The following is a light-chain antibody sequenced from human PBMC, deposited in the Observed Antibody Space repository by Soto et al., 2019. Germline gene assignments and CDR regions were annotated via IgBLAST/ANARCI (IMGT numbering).Light chain of an antibody. V-gene: IGLV2-14*01. J-gene: IGLJ1*01. CDR1: SSDFGDDKY. Sequence: QSVLTQPASVSGSPGQSITMSCTGSSSDFGDDKYVTWYQQQPGKGPNLLIYGVSKRPSGVSNRFSGSKSGNTASLTISGLQVEDEADYYCSSYTSRSTPYVFGTGTKVTVL. CDR2: GVS. CDR3: SSYTSRSTPYV.